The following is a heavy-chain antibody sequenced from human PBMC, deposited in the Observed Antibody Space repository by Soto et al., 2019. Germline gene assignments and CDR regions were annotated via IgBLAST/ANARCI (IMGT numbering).Heavy chain of an antibody. V-gene: IGHV3-21*01. D-gene: IGHD3-22*01. Sequence: GGTLRLSCAVSGFTFSSNSMNWVRQAPGKGLEWVSSISSSSSYINYADSAKGRLTISRVNAMNSLYLQMNSLRAEDTAVYYCARSLPFGYYYDSSVAPSALDIWGEGTMVTVSS. CDR1: GFTFSSNS. CDR2: ISSSSSYI. CDR3: ARSLPFGYYYDSSVAPSALDI. J-gene: IGHJ3*02.